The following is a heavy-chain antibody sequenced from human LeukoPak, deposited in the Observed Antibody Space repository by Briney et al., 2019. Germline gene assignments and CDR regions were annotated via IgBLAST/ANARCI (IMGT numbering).Heavy chain of an antibody. CDR3: ARWKPAANWFDP. V-gene: IGHV3-11*01. J-gene: IGHJ5*02. CDR2: ISSSGSTI. D-gene: IGHD2-2*01. CDR1: GFTFSDYY. Sequence: PGGSLRLSCAASGFTFSDYYMSWIRQAPGKGLEWVSYISSSGSTIYYADSVRGRFTISRDNAKNSLYLQMNSLRAEDTAVYYCARWKPAANWFDPWGQGTLVTVSS.